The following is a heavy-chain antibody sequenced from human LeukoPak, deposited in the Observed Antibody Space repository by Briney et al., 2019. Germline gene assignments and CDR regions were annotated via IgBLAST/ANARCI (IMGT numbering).Heavy chain of an antibody. CDR2: IKQDGSEK. V-gene: IGHV3-7*01. D-gene: IGHD2-21*02. Sequence: PGGSLRLSCTTSGFTFSSYWMNWVRQAPGKGLEWVANIKQDGSEKYYVDSVKGRFTVSRDNAKNSLYLQMNSLRGEDTAVYYCASHMAYCGGDCSNYWGQGTLVTVSS. CDR1: GFTFSSYW. CDR3: ASHMAYCGGDCSNY. J-gene: IGHJ4*02.